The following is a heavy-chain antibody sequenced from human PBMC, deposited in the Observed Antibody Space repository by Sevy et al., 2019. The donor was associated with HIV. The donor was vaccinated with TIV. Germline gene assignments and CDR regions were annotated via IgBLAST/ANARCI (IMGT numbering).Heavy chain of an antibody. CDR1: GGSISYYY. Sequence: SETLSLTCTVSGGSISYYYWTWIRQPPGKGLEWIGYIYDSGRTNYNPSLKSRVTISVDTSKNQFSLKLSSVTAADTAGYYCAREGVTSSTFGGFDPWGQGTLVTVSS. V-gene: IGHV4-59*13. J-gene: IGHJ5*02. D-gene: IGHD2-2*01. CDR2: IYDSGRT. CDR3: AREGVTSSTFGGFDP.